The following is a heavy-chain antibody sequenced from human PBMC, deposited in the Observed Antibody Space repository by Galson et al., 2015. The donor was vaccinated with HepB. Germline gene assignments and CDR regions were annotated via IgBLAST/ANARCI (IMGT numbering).Heavy chain of an antibody. CDR3: AREGPFATVLTGYYSGFDP. Sequence: SVKVSCKASGYTFTSYGISWVRRAPGQGLEWMGWISAYNGNTNYAQKLQGRVTMTTDTSTSTAYMELRSLRSDDTAVYYCAREGPFATVLTGYYSGFDPWGQGTLVTVSS. J-gene: IGHJ5*02. V-gene: IGHV1-18*04. CDR2: ISAYNGNT. D-gene: IGHD3-9*01. CDR1: GYTFTSYG.